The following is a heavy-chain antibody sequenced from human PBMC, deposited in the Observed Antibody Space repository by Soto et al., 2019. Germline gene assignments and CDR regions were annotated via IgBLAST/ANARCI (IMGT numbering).Heavy chain of an antibody. V-gene: IGHV4-39*07. CDR1: GGSIGSSSYY. CDR3: ARDKITGLFDY. CDR2: IYYSGST. Sequence: SETLSLTCTVSGGSIGSSSYYWGWVRQPPGKGLEWIGGIYYSGSTYYNPSLKSRVTISVDTSKNQFSLKLTSVTAADTAVYYCARDKITGLFDYWGQGTLVTVS. J-gene: IGHJ4*02. D-gene: IGHD2-8*02.